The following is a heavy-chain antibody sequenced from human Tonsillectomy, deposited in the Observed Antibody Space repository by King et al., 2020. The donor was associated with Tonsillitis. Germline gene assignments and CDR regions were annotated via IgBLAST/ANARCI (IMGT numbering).Heavy chain of an antibody. V-gene: IGHV4-34*01. Sequence: VQLQQWGAGLLKPSATLSLTCVVDGGSFSGYYWTWIRQPPGKGLEWIGEINHSGSSTYNPSLKSRVTILVDTSKNQFSVKLSSVTAADTGVYYCARGNRWNYYYGMDVWGQGTTVTVSS. CDR3: ARGNRWNYYYGMDV. CDR2: INHSGSS. CDR1: GGSFSGYY. J-gene: IGHJ6*02. D-gene: IGHD2-15*01.